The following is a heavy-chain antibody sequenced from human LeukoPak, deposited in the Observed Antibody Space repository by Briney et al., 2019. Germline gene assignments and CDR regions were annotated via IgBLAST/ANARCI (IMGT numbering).Heavy chain of an antibody. CDR2: ITTSSTTI. CDR1: GFTFSNYS. Sequence: QPGGSLRLSCAASGFTFSNYSMNWVRQAPGKGLEWVSYITTSSTTIYYADSVKGRFTISRDNAKNSLYLQMNSLRAEDTAVYYCARDLLLRYFDWLPPGNNGMDVWGQGTTVTVSS. D-gene: IGHD3-9*01. CDR3: ARDLLLRYFDWLPPGNNGMDV. J-gene: IGHJ6*02. V-gene: IGHV3-48*04.